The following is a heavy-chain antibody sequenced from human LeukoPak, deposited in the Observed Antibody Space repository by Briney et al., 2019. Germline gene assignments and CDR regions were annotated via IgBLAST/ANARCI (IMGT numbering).Heavy chain of an antibody. CDR2: ISYDGSNK. CDR1: GFTFSSYG. Sequence: GGSLRLSCAASGFTFSSYGMHWVRQAPGKGLEGVAVISYDGSNKYYEDSVKGRFTISRENSKNTLYLQMNSLRAEDTAVYYCARRAGAYSHPYDYWGQGTLVTVSS. CDR3: ARRAGAYSHPYDY. D-gene: IGHD4/OR15-4a*01. V-gene: IGHV3-30*03. J-gene: IGHJ4*02.